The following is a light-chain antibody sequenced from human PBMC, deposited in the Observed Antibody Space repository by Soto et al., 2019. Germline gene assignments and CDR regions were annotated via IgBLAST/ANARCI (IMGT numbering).Light chain of an antibody. Sequence: DIQMTQSPSSLSASVGDRVTITCRASQSIATYLNWYQQNPGTAPYLLIFAASILQSGVQSRYSGSGSGADFTLTISSLQPEDFATYYCQQSLRTPPTFGGATKVEFK. CDR1: QSIATY. CDR2: AAS. CDR3: QQSLRTPPT. V-gene: IGKV1-39*01. J-gene: IGKJ4*02.